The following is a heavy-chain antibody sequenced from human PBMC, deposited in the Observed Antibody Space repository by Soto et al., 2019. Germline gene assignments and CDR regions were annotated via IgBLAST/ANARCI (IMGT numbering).Heavy chain of an antibody. D-gene: IGHD3-22*01. CDR2: IWYDGSNK. V-gene: IGHV3-33*01. CDR1: GFTFSSYG. Sequence: QVQLVESGGGVVQPGRSLRLSCAASGFTFSSYGMHWVRQAPGKGLEWVAVIWYDGSNKYYADSVKGRFTISRDNSKNTLYLQMNSLRAEDTAVYYCARDSFTYYYDSRGWFDPWGQGTLVTVSS. CDR3: ARDSFTYYYDSRGWFDP. J-gene: IGHJ5*02.